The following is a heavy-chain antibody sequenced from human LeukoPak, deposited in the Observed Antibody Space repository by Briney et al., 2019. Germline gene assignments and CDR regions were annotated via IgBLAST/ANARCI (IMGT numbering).Heavy chain of an antibody. Sequence: SETLSLTCTVSGGSISSYYWSWIRPPPGQGLEWIGYIYYSGSTNYNPSLKSRVTISVDTSKNQFSLKLSSVTAADTAVYYCARVWGRDPTGIVDYWGQGTLVTVSS. CDR2: IYYSGST. CDR1: GGSISSYY. CDR3: ARVWGRDPTGIVDY. V-gene: IGHV4-59*01. J-gene: IGHJ4*02. D-gene: IGHD5-24*01.